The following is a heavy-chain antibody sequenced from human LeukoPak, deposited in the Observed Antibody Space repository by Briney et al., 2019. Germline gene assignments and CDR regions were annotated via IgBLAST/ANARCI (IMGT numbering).Heavy chain of an antibody. CDR1: GFTFSSYS. J-gene: IGHJ4*02. V-gene: IGHV3-21*01. CDR3: ARGGYSSGWYSYVGDY. D-gene: IGHD6-19*01. CDR2: ISSSSYI. Sequence: GGSLRLSCAASGFTFSSYSMNWVRQAPGKGLEWVSSISSSSYIYYADSVKGRFTISRDNAKNSLYLQMNSLRAEDTAVYYCARGGYSSGWYSYVGDYWGQGTLVTVSS.